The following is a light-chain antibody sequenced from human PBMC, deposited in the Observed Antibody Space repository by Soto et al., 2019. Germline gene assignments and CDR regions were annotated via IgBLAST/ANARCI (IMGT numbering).Light chain of an antibody. CDR2: GAS. V-gene: IGKV3-20*01. Sequence: EIVLTQSPGTLSLSPGERATLSCRGSQSVSSSYLAWYQQKPGQAPRLLIYGASSRATGIPDRFSGSGSGTDFTLTISRLDPEDFAVYYCQQYGSSSWTFGQGTKVDIK. CDR3: QQYGSSSWT. CDR1: QSVSSSY. J-gene: IGKJ1*01.